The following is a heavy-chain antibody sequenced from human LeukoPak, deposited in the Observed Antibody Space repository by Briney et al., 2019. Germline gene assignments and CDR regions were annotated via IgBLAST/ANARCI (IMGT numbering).Heavy chain of an antibody. V-gene: IGHV1-18*01. CDR3: TNNYYDTGTYYYFDY. Sequence: ASVKVSCKASGYTFTSYAMHWVRQAPGQGLEWMGWISAYNGNINYAQKFQGRVTMTTDTSTSTAYMELRSLRSDDTAVYYCTNNYYDTGTYYYFDYWGQGTLVTVSS. D-gene: IGHD3-22*01. CDR1: GYTFTSYA. CDR2: ISAYNGNI. J-gene: IGHJ4*02.